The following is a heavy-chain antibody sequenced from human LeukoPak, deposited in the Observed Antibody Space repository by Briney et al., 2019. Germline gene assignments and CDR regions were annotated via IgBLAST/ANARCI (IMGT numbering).Heavy chain of an antibody. D-gene: IGHD3-16*01. J-gene: IGHJ4*02. CDR3: VRGQLWSYYHDY. CDR1: GFSLSRYW. V-gene: IGHV3-23*01. Sequence: GGSLRLSCAASGFSLSRYWMSWVRQAPGKGLEWFSAISGSGGSTYYADSVKGRFTISRDNSKNTLYLQMNSLRAEDTAVYYCVRGQLWSYYHDYWGQGTLVTVSS. CDR2: ISGSGGST.